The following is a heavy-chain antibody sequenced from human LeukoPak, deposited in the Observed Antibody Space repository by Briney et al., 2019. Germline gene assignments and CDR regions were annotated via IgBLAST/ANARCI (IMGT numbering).Heavy chain of an antibody. J-gene: IGHJ5*02. CDR1: GGTFSSYA. Sequence: ASVKVSCKASGGTFSSYAISWVRQAPGQGLEWMGGIIPIFGTANYAQKFQGRVTITADESTSTAYMELSSLRSEDTAVYYCATAYGDYLGDVNWFDPWGQGTLVTVSS. CDR3: ATAYGDYLGDVNWFDP. CDR2: IIPIFGTA. D-gene: IGHD4-17*01. V-gene: IGHV1-69*13.